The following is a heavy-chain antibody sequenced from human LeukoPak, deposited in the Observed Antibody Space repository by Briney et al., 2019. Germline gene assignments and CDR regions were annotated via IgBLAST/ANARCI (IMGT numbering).Heavy chain of an antibody. D-gene: IGHD5-18*01. J-gene: IGHJ4*02. Sequence: GASVKVSCKASGGTFSSYAISWVRQAPGQGLEWMGGIIPIFGTANYAQKFQGRVTITADESTSTAYMELSSLRSEDTAVYYCARAREWAGYSYGFYYWGQGTLVTVSS. CDR1: GGTFSSYA. V-gene: IGHV1-69*13. CDR2: IIPIFGTA. CDR3: ARAREWAGYSYGFYY.